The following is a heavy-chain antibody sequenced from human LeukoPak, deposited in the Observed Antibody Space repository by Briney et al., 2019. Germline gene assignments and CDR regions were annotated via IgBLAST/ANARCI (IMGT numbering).Heavy chain of an antibody. CDR3: ARDEDEQRLAEYYFDY. D-gene: IGHD6-19*01. CDR1: GFTFSSYS. J-gene: IGHJ4*02. CDR2: ISSSSSYI. Sequence: PGGSLRLSCAASGFTFSSYSMNWVRQAPGKGLEWVSSISSSSSYIYYADSVKGRFTISRDNAKNSLYLQMNSLRAEDTAVYYCARDEDEQRLAEYYFDYWGQGTLVTVSS. V-gene: IGHV3-21*01.